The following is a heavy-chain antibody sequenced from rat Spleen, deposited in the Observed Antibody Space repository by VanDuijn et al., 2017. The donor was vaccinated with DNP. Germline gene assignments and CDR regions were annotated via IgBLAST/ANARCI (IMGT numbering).Heavy chain of an antibody. CDR3: ARQDTSYGQNYVGSFDY. V-gene: IGHV2-27*01. D-gene: IGHD1-11*01. CDR1: GFSLSTYD. J-gene: IGHJ2*01. Sequence: QVQLKESGPGLVQPSQTLSLTCTVSGFSLSTYDVHWVRQPPGKGLEWMGRIQTGGNIDYNSAVQSRLSISRDTSKSQVFLKMNSLQPEDTGTYYCARQDTSYGQNYVGSFDYWGQGVMVTVSS. CDR2: IQTGGNI.